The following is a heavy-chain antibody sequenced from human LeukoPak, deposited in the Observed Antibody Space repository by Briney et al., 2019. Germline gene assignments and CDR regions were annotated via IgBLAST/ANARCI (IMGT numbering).Heavy chain of an antibody. CDR2: IWFDGSNK. Sequence: GGSLRLSCAASGVTFTPHAMHWVRQAPGMGLEWVAFIWFDGSNKYYADSVKGRFTISKDNSENTLYLQMNSLRAEDTAVYYCARGATYGGSDYWGQGTLVTVSS. CDR3: ARGATYGGSDY. CDR1: GVTFTPHA. D-gene: IGHD4-23*01. J-gene: IGHJ4*02. V-gene: IGHV3-33*01.